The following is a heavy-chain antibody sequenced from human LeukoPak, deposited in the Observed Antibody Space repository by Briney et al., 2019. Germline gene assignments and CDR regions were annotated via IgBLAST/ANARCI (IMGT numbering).Heavy chain of an antibody. Sequence: PGGSLRLSCAASGFTFSSYWMHWVRQAPGTGLVWVSGIKGDERITDYADSARGRFTISRDNAKNTVYLQMNSLRVEDTAVYYCGRGRSATNCIGDYWGQGVLVTVSS. J-gene: IGHJ4*02. CDR2: IKGDERIT. V-gene: IGHV3-74*01. D-gene: IGHD2-2*01. CDR3: GRGRSATNCIGDY. CDR1: GFTFSSYW.